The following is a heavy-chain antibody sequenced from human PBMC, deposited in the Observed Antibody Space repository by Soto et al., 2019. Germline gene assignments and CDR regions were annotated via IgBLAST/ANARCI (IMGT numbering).Heavy chain of an antibody. Sequence: SETLSLTCTVSGGSIRTSGYSWGWIRRPPGKGLEWIATISHGGSTYYNPSLKSRVTISVDRSKNQFSLRLSSVTAADTAVYYCARGSTVDIVVVPAAIDWFDPWGQGTLVTVSS. J-gene: IGHJ5*02. V-gene: IGHV4-39*07. CDR1: GGSIRTSGYS. CDR2: ISHGGST. D-gene: IGHD2-2*01. CDR3: ARGSTVDIVVVPAAIDWFDP.